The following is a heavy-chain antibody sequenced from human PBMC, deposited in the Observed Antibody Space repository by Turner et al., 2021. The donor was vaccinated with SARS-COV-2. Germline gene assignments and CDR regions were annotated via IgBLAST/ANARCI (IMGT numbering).Heavy chain of an antibody. CDR1: GFTVSSNY. J-gene: IGHJ4*02. Sequence: VQLVESGGGVVQPGRSLRLSCVVSGFTVSSNYMSWVRQAPGKGLEWVSIIYSGGTTYYADSVKGRFTISRDNSKNTLYLQMNSLSAEDTAVYYCARGDSSSWLTYWGQGTLVTVSS. D-gene: IGHD6-13*01. V-gene: IGHV3-66*01. CDR3: ARGDSSSWLTY. CDR2: IYSGGTT.